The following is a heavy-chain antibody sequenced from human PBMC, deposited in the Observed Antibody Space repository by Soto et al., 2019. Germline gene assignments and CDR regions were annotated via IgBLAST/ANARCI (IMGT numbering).Heavy chain of an antibody. CDR2: MNPNSGNT. CDR1: GYTFTSYD. J-gene: IGHJ6*02. D-gene: IGHD6-13*01. V-gene: IGHV1-8*01. CDR3: ASVRYDNSSWYGDYYYYGMDV. Sequence: ASVKVSCKASGYTFTSYDINWVRQATGQGLEWMGWMNPNSGNTGYAQKFQGRVTMTRNTSISTAYMELSSLRSEDTAVYYCASVRYDNSSWYGDYYYYGMDVWGQGTTVTVSS.